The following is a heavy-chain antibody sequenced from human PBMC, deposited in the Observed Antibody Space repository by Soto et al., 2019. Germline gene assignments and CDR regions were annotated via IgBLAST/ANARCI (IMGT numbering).Heavy chain of an antibody. CDR1: GGTFSSYA. D-gene: IGHD1-26*01. CDR2: IIPIFGTA. CDR3: ARDNLEPDIVGATFWFDP. J-gene: IGHJ5*02. Sequence: SVKVSCKASGGTFSSYAISWVRQAPGQGLEWMGGIIPIFGTANYAQKFQGRVTITADESTSTAYMELSSLRSEDTAVYCCARDNLEPDIVGATFWFDPWGQGTLVTVSS. V-gene: IGHV1-69*13.